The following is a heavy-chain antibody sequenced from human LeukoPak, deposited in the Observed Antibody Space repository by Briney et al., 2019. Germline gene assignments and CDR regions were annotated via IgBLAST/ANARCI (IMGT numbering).Heavy chain of an antibody. CDR1: GYTFTLYY. V-gene: IGHV1-2*02. CDR2: INPNSGDT. CDR3: ARARYSTRWQSDFDY. Sequence: GASVKVSCKASGYTFTLYYMHWVRQAPGQGLEWMGWINPNSGDTNYAQKFQGRVTMTRDTSISTAYMELSSLRSDDTAVYYCARARYSTRWQSDFDYWGQGTLVTVSS. D-gene: IGHD6-13*01. J-gene: IGHJ4*02.